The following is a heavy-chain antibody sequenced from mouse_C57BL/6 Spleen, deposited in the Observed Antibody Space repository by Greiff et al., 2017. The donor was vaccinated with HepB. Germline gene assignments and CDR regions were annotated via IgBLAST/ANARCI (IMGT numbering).Heavy chain of an antibody. CDR2: IYPSDSET. J-gene: IGHJ3*01. V-gene: IGHV1-61*01. D-gene: IGHD1-1*01. CDR1: GYTFTSYW. Sequence: QVQLQQPGAELVRPGSSVKLSCKASGYTFTSYWMDWVKQRPGQGLEWIGNIYPSDSETHYNQKFKDKATLTVDKSSSTAYMQLSSLTSEDSAVYCCARDYYGTPFAYWGQGTLVTVSA. CDR3: ARDYYGTPFAY.